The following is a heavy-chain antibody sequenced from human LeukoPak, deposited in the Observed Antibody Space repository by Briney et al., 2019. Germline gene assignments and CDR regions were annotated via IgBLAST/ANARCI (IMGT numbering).Heavy chain of an antibody. D-gene: IGHD5-18*01. CDR3: ARAGTAMDVDY. J-gene: IGHJ4*02. CDR1: GFRFSDYY. Sequence: KPRGSLRLSCAASGFRFSDYYMSWIRQAPGKGLEWVSYISSGSSYTNYADSVKGRFTISRDNAKNSLYLQMNSLRAEDTAVYYCARAGTAMDVDYWGQGTLVTVSS. V-gene: IGHV3-11*05. CDR2: ISSGSSYT.